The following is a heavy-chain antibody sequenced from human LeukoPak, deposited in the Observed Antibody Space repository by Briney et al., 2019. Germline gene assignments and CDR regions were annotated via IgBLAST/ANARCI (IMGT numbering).Heavy chain of an antibody. CDR3: AGQELGSGRGFYYGMDV. D-gene: IGHD3-10*01. J-gene: IGHJ6*02. CDR2: ISYSGST. Sequence: SETLSLTCTVSGDSLSRYYWSWIRQPPGKGLEWIGYISYSGSTNYNPSPKSRVTTSVETSTKQLSLKLSSVIAAETAAFHCAGQELGSGRGFYYGMDVWGQGTTVTVSS. CDR1: GDSLSRYY. V-gene: IGHV4-59*08.